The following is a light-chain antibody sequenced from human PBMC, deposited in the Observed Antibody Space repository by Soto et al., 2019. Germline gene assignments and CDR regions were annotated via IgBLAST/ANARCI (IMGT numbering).Light chain of an antibody. Sequence: QSVLTQPASVSGSPGQSITISCTGTSGDVGGYNYVSWYQQHPGKAPKVMIYNVSNRPSGVSNRFSGSKSGNTASLTISGLQAEDEADYYCSSHTSISTVVFGGGTKLTVL. CDR2: NVS. J-gene: IGLJ2*01. CDR3: SSHTSISTVV. V-gene: IGLV2-14*03. CDR1: SGDVGGYNY.